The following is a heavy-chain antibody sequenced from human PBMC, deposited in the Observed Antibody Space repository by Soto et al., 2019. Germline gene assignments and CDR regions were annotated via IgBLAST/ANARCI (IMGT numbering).Heavy chain of an antibody. Sequence: GSGPTLVNPTQTLTLTCTFSGFSLSTSGVRVGWIRQPPGKALEWLALIYWDDDKRYSPSLKSRLTITKDTSKNQVVLTMTNVGLADTDTYFCAHSSGHRFDPWGQGILVTVSS. CDR2: IYWDDDK. D-gene: IGHD7-27*01. J-gene: IGHJ5*02. CDR1: GFSLSTSGVR. V-gene: IGHV2-5*02. CDR3: AHSSGHRFDP.